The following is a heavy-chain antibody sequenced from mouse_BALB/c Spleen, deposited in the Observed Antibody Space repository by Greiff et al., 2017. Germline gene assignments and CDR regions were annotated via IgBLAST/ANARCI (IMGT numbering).Heavy chain of an antibody. D-gene: IGHD1-2*01. CDR3: TRGTTADY. Sequence: EVMLVESGGGLVKPGGSLKLSCAASGFTFSSYTMSWVRQTPEKRLEWVATISSGGSYTYYPDSVKGRFTISRDNAKNTLYLQMSSLKSEDTAMYYCTRGTTADYWGQGTTLTVSS. V-gene: IGHV5-6-4*01. CDR2: ISSGGSYT. J-gene: IGHJ2*01. CDR1: GFTFSSYT.